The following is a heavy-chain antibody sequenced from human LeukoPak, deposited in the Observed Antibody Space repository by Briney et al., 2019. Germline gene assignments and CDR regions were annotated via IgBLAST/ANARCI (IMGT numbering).Heavy chain of an antibody. Sequence: ASVKVSCKVSGYTLTELSMHWVRQAPGKGLEWMGGFDPEDGETIYAQKFQGRVTMTEDTSTDTAYLELSSLRSENTPVYYPATDPTKKRYSSPDYSGQGTLVTASS. CDR3: ATDPTKKRYSSPDY. CDR1: GYTLTELS. CDR2: FDPEDGET. V-gene: IGHV1-24*01. J-gene: IGHJ4*02. D-gene: IGHD6-13*01.